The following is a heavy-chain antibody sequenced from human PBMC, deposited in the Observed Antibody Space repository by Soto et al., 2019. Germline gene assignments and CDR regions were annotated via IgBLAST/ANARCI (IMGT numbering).Heavy chain of an antibody. D-gene: IGHD3-22*01. CDR2: IKSKTDGGTT. J-gene: IGHJ4*02. Sequence: GGSLRLSCAASGFTFSNAWMNWVRQAPGKGLECVGRIKSKTDGGTTDYAAPVKGRFTISRDDSKNTLYLQMNSLKTEDTAVYYCTTEGVATMIVVVITDLFDYWGQGTLVTVSS. CDR3: TTEGVATMIVVVITDLFDY. CDR1: GFTFSNAW. V-gene: IGHV3-15*07.